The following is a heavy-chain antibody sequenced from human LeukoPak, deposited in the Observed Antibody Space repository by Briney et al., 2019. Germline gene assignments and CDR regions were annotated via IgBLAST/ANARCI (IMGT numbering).Heavy chain of an antibody. CDR2: IYSGGGT. D-gene: IGHD5-12*01. Sequence: PGGSLRLSCAASGFTVSSNYMSRVRQAPGKGLEWVSVIYSGGGTYYADSVKGRFTISRDNSRNTLYLQMSNLRADDTAMYYCSRDRSRGYSFTWGQGTLVTVS. CDR1: GFTVSSNY. CDR3: SRDRSRGYSFT. J-gene: IGHJ5*02. V-gene: IGHV3-53*01.